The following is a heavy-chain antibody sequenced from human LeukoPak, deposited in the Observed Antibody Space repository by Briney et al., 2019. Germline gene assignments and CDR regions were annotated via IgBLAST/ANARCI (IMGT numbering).Heavy chain of an antibody. Sequence: GASVKVSCKASGYTLTSYGISWVRQAPGQGLEWMGWINPNSGGTNYAQKFQGRVTMTRDTSISTAYMELSRLRSDDTAVYYCASSWRGGTYYDGGWGQGTLVTVSS. V-gene: IGHV1-2*02. CDR2: INPNSGGT. D-gene: IGHD2-15*01. CDR1: GYTLTSYG. J-gene: IGHJ4*02. CDR3: ASSWRGGTYYDGG.